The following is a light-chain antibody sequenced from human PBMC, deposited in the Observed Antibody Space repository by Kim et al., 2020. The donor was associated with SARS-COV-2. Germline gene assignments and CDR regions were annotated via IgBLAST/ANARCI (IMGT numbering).Light chain of an antibody. Sequence: DIQMTPSPSSLSASVGDRVTITCRASQSISSYLNWYQQKPGKAPKLLIYAASSLQSGVPSRFSGSGSGTDFTLTISSLQPEDFATYYGQQSYSTPPWTFGQGTKVDIK. CDR1: QSISSY. J-gene: IGKJ1*01. CDR2: AAS. CDR3: QQSYSTPPWT. V-gene: IGKV1-39*01.